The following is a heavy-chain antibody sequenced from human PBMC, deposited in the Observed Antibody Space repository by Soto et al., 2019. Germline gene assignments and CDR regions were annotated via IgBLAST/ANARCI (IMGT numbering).Heavy chain of an antibody. V-gene: IGHV1-18*04. D-gene: IGHD3-10*01. Sequence: ASVKVSCKASGYTFTSYGISWVRQAPGQGLEWMGWISAYNGNTNYAQKLQGRVTMTTDTSTSTAYMELRSLRSDDTAVYYCARDSRSKTEYYGSGSYPQSDYWGQGPLGNVS. J-gene: IGHJ4*02. CDR3: ARDSRSKTEYYGSGSYPQSDY. CDR2: ISAYNGNT. CDR1: GYTFTSYG.